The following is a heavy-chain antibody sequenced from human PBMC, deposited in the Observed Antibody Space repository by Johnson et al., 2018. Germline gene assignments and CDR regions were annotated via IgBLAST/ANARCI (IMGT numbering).Heavy chain of an antibody. Sequence: VQLVQSGAEVTKPGQSLNISCTASGYRFTNNWIGWVRQMPGKGLEWMGIINPGDSYTRYSPSFQGRVTISADKSISTAYLQLSSRKASDTAMYYCARLPSIAVAVYSGMDVWGQGTTVSVSS. V-gene: IGHV5-51*01. CDR1: GYRFTNNW. CDR3: ARLPSIAVAVYSGMDV. J-gene: IGHJ6*02. CDR2: INPGDSYT. D-gene: IGHD6-19*01.